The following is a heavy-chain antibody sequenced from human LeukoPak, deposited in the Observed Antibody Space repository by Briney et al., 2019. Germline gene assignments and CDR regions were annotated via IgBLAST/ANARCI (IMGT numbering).Heavy chain of an antibody. V-gene: IGHV1-18*01. Sequence: AASVTVSCKASGYTFTSYGISWVRQAPGQGLEWMGWISAYNGNTNYAQKLQGRVTMTTDTSTSTAYMELRSLRSDDTAVYYCASTYYYGSGSYPLYYYYGMDVWGQGTTVTVSS. D-gene: IGHD3-10*01. CDR1: GYTFTSYG. CDR3: ASTYYYGSGSYPLYYYYGMDV. J-gene: IGHJ6*02. CDR2: ISAYNGNT.